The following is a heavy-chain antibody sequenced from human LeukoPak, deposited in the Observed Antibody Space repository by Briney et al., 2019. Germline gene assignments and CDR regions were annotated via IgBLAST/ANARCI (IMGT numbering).Heavy chain of an antibody. V-gene: IGHV4-59*08. Sequence: SETLSLTCTVSSGSISSYHWIWIRQPPGKGLEWIGYIHYSGSTNYNPSLKSRVTTSVDTSKKQFSLKLRSVTAADTAVYYCARYPLGNYLDYWGQGTLVTVSS. CDR3: ARYPLGNYLDY. J-gene: IGHJ4*02. D-gene: IGHD1-7*01. CDR1: SGSISSYH. CDR2: IHYSGST.